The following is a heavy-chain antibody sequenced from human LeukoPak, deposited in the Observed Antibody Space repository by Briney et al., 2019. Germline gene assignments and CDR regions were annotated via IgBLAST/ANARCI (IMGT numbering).Heavy chain of an antibody. D-gene: IGHD6-19*01. Sequence: GGSLRLSCAASGFTFSSYAMPWVRQAPGKGLEWVAVISYDGSNKYYADSVKGRFTISRDNSKNTLYLQMNSLRAEDTAVYYCARDFVAVAGTEGFDYWGQGTLVTVSS. CDR1: GFTFSSYA. V-gene: IGHV3-30-3*01. J-gene: IGHJ4*02. CDR2: ISYDGSNK. CDR3: ARDFVAVAGTEGFDY.